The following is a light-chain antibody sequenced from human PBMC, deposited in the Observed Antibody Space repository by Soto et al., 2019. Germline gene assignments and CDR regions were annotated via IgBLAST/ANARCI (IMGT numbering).Light chain of an antibody. Sequence: DIQMTQSPSSLSASVGDRVTITCRASQDIGSHLAWYQQKPEKAPKLVIYDASSLQSGVPSRFSGSGSGTDFTLTISSLQPEDFATYYCQQANSFPLTFGGGTKVDI. J-gene: IGKJ4*01. CDR3: QQANSFPLT. CDR2: DAS. V-gene: IGKV1-12*01. CDR1: QDIGSH.